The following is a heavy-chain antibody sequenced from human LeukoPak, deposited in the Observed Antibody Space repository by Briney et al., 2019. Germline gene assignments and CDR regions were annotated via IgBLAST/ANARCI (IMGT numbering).Heavy chain of an antibody. V-gene: IGHV3-53*01. CDR2: IYNDGST. CDR3: ARNILFAFDI. CDR1: GLTVSSSY. Sequence: PGGSLRLSCAASGLTVSSSYMSWVRPASGQGLEWVSIIYNDGSTYYADSMKGRFTISRDNSKNTLYLQVNSLRTKDTAMYYCARNILFAFDIWGQGTMGTVSS. J-gene: IGHJ3*02.